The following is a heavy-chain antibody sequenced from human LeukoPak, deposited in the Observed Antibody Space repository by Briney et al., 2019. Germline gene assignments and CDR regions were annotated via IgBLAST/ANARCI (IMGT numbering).Heavy chain of an antibody. CDR2: IIPIFGTA. Sequence: GASVKVSCKASGGTFSSYAISWVRQAPGQGLEWMGGIIPIFGTANYAQKFQGRVTITTDESTSTAYMELSSLRSEDTAVYYCASGYDFWSGYPPDDDFDIWGQGTMVTVSS. CDR3: ASGYDFWSGYPPDDDFDI. D-gene: IGHD3-3*01. J-gene: IGHJ3*02. V-gene: IGHV1-69*05. CDR1: GGTFSSYA.